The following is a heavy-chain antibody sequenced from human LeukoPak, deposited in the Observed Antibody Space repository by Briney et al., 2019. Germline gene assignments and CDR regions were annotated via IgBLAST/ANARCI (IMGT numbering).Heavy chain of an antibody. J-gene: IGHJ5*02. D-gene: IGHD1-26*01. V-gene: IGHV4-61*02. CDR2: IYTSGST. CDR3: ARDVLIVGSMGFDP. CDR1: GGSISSGSYY. Sequence: KPSETLSLTCTVSGGSISSGSYYWSWIRQPAGKGLEWIGRIYTSGSTNYNPSLKSRVTISVDTSKNQFSLKLSSVTAADTAVYYCARDVLIVGSMGFDPWGQGILVTVSS.